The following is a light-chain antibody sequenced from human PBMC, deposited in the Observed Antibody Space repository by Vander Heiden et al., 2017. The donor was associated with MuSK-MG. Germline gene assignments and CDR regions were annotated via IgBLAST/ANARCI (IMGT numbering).Light chain of an antibody. CDR2: AAS. CDR1: QGISTW. Sequence: DTQMTQSPSSLSASIGDTVTITCRASQGISTWLAWYQQKADKAPKSLIYAASSLQSGVPSRFSGSGSGTHFTLTISSLQPEDFATYYCQQDNDYPPTFGQGTRMEIK. V-gene: IGKV1D-16*01. CDR3: QQDNDYPPT. J-gene: IGKJ5*01.